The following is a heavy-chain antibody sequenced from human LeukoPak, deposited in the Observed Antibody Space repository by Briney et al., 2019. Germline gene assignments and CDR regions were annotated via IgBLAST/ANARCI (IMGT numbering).Heavy chain of an antibody. Sequence: GESLKISCTASGFTFGDYAMSWVRQAPGKGPEWVGFIRRKAYGETTEYAASVKGRFTISRDDSKSIAYLHMNSLKTEDTAMYYCTGTYYYDSSGYGGGDYWGQGTLVTVSS. CDR3: TGTYYYDSSGYGGGDY. CDR2: IRRKAYGETT. V-gene: IGHV3-49*04. J-gene: IGHJ4*02. D-gene: IGHD3-22*01. CDR1: GFTFGDYA.